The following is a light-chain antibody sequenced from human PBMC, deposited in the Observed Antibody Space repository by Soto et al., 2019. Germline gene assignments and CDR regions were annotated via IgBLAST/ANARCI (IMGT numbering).Light chain of an antibody. Sequence: SSELTQLASVSVAPGQTVRVTCGGKNLGSKSVHWYQQKPGQTPALVLYDDSDRPSGIPERCSGSNSGNTASLTISRVEAGDEADYHCQVWDSKSDHYVFGTGTKVTVL. CDR2: DDS. CDR1: NLGSKS. J-gene: IGLJ1*01. CDR3: QVWDSKSDHYV. V-gene: IGLV3-21*02.